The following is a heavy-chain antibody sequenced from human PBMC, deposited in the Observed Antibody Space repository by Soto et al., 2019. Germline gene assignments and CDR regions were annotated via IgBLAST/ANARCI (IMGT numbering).Heavy chain of an antibody. J-gene: IGHJ4*02. CDR1: GVSISIEHYH. V-gene: IGHV4-30-4*01. CDR3: ARLEGLATISYYFDF. CDR2: LF. D-gene: IGHD3-9*01. Sequence: TSETLSLTCNVSGVSISIEHYHWTWIRQSPREGPGMDRKYLFYNPSLQTRVTISLDKSKSQFSLKLNSVTAADSAVYFCARLEGLATISYYFDFWGPGALVTVSS.